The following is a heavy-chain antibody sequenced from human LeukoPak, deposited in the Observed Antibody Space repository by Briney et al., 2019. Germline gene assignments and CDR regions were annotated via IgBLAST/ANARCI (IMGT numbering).Heavy chain of an antibody. CDR3: ASRITMIVVGGRGAFDI. Sequence: PSETLSLTCAVSGYSISIGYYWGWIRQPPGEGLEWIGSIYHSGNTYYKPSLKSRVTISIDTSKNQFSLKLSSVTAADTAVYYCASRITMIVVGGRGAFDIWGQGTMVTVSS. J-gene: IGHJ3*02. V-gene: IGHV4-38-2*01. D-gene: IGHD3-22*01. CDR2: IYHSGNT. CDR1: GYSISIGYY.